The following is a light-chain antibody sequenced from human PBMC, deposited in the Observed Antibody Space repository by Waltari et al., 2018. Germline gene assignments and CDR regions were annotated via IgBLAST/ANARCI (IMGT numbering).Light chain of an antibody. CDR1: SSEGVGDNS. CDR3: SSYTSSSTPYV. CDR2: EVS. J-gene: IGLJ1*01. Sequence: QSALPPPPSVSGGPGQSITISCPGTSSEGVGDNSVSWYHQHPAKAPKLMIYEVSNRPSGVSNRFSGSKSGNTASLTISGLQAEDEADYYCSSYTSSSTPYVFGTGTKVTVL. V-gene: IGLV2-14*01.